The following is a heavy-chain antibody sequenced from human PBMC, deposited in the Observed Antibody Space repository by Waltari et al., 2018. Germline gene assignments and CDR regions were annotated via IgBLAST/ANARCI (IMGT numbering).Heavy chain of an antibody. Sequence: QVQLQQWGAGLLKPSETLSLTCAVYGGSFSGYYWSWIRQPPGKGLEWIGEINHSGSTNYSPSLKSRFTISVDTSKNQFSLKLSSVTAADTAVYYCARKRPYNWNTPGNFDYWGQGTLVTVSS. D-gene: IGHD1-20*01. CDR1: GGSFSGYY. CDR2: INHSGST. V-gene: IGHV4-34*01. CDR3: ARKRPYNWNTPGNFDY. J-gene: IGHJ4*02.